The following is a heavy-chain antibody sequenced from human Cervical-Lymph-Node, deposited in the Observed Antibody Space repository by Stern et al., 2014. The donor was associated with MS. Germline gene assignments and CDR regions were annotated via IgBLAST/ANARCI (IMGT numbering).Heavy chain of an antibody. Sequence: VQLVESGGGVVQPGRSLRLSCAASGFVFRRHALHWVRQAPGKGLEWVALISYDGIDKYYTDSVKGRFTVSRDNSNNTVDLEMNSLRLEDTAVYYCAKGGSGSYLDWGQGSLVTVSS. CDR1: GFVFRRHA. D-gene: IGHD1-26*01. CDR3: AKGGSGSYLD. CDR2: ISYDGIDK. V-gene: IGHV3-30*04. J-gene: IGHJ4*02.